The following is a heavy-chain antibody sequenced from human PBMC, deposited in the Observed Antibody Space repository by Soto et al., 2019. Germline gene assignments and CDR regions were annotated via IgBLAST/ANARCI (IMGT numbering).Heavy chain of an antibody. Sequence: ASVKVSCTASGYTLTSYGISWVRQAPGQGLEWMGWISAYNGNTKYSQKFQGRVTITRDTSASTAYMELSSLRSEDTAVYYCARGLWFGELLSPIDYWGQGTLVTVSS. CDR1: GYTLTSYG. J-gene: IGHJ4*02. CDR2: ISAYNGNT. V-gene: IGHV1-18*01. D-gene: IGHD3-10*01. CDR3: ARGLWFGELLSPIDY.